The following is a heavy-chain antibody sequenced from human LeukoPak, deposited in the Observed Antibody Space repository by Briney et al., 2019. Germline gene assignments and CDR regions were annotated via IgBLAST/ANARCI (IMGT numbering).Heavy chain of an antibody. CDR3: ARQSGPQRVRGLDY. J-gene: IGHJ4*02. D-gene: IGHD3-10*01. CDR2: IYYSGST. V-gene: IGHV4-59*08. CDR1: GGSISSYY. Sequence: SETLSLTCTVSGGSISSYYWSWIRQPPGKGLEWIGYIYYSGSTNYNPSLKSRVTISVDTSKNQFSLNLNSVTAADTAVYYCARQSGPQRVRGLDYWGQGTLVTVSS.